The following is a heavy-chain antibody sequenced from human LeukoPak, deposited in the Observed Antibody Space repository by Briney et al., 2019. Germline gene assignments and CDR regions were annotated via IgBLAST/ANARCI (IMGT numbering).Heavy chain of an antibody. D-gene: IGHD5-24*01. V-gene: IGHV3-30*03. CDR3: ARGTAGREGYTPFDI. J-gene: IGHJ3*02. CDR2: ISYDGRTQ. Sequence: GRSLRLSCVASGFTFSSYGIHWVRQAPGKGLEWVAVISYDGRTQYYVDSVKGRFNISRDNSKNTLHLQMKSLRAEDTAVYYCARGTAGREGYTPFDIWGQGTMVTVSS. CDR1: GFTFSSYG.